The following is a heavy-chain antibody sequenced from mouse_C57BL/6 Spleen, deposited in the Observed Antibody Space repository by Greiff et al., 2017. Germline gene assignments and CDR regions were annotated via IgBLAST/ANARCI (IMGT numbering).Heavy chain of an antibody. Sequence: EVKLEESGGGLVKPGGSLKLSCAASGFTFSDYGMHWVRQAPEKGLEWVAYISSGSSTIYYADTVKGRFTISRDNAKNTLFLQMTRLRSEDTAMYYCARRSNYGGGAMDYWGQGTSVTVSS. CDR2: ISSGSSTI. CDR1: GFTFSDYG. CDR3: ARRSNYGGGAMDY. J-gene: IGHJ4*01. V-gene: IGHV5-17*01. D-gene: IGHD2-5*01.